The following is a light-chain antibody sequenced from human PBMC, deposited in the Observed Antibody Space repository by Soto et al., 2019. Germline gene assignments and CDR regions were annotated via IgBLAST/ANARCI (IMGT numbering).Light chain of an antibody. V-gene: IGKV1-5*03. Sequence: DIQMTQSPSPLSGSVGDRVTITCRASQTISSWLAWYQQKPGKAPKILIYKASTLKSGVPSRFSGSGSGTEFTLTISSLQPDDFATYYCQQYNSYWTFGQGTKVDI. J-gene: IGKJ1*01. CDR2: KAS. CDR3: QQYNSYWT. CDR1: QTISSW.